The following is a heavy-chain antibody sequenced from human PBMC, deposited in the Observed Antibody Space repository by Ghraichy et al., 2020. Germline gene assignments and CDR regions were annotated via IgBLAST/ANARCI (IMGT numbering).Heavy chain of an antibody. CDR1: GFTFSKFG. CDR2: ITSKGGRT. V-gene: IGHV3-64D*09. J-gene: IGHJ4*02. D-gene: IGHD3-9*01. CDR3: VRGSDILTGSFYY. Sequence: GGSLRLSCSGSGFTFSKFGMHWVRQAPGKGLEYVSTITSKGGRTHYADAVKGRFTISRDSSKNTVYLKMSSVTTDDTAVYYCVRGSDILTGSFYYWGQGTQVTVSS.